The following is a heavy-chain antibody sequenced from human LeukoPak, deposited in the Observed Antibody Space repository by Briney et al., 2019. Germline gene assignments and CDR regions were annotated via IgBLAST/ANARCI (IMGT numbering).Heavy chain of an antibody. D-gene: IGHD3-9*01. CDR3: ASHAGILTGYQAFDY. V-gene: IGHV4-39*01. Sequence: SETLSLTCSVSGGSISSRSYYWGWIRQPPGKGLEWIGIISYSGSTYYNPSLTSRVTIAVYTSRNQFSLKLSSVTAADTAVYYCASHAGILTGYQAFDYWGQGTLVTVSS. CDR2: ISYSGST. CDR1: GGSISSRSYY. J-gene: IGHJ4*02.